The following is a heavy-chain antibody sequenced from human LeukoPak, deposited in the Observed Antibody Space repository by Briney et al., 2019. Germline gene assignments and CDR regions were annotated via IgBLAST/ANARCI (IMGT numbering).Heavy chain of an antibody. CDR2: IIPIFGTA. Sequence: SVTVSCKASGGTFSSYAISWVRQAPGQGLEWMGGIIPIFGTANYAQKFQGRVTITADESTSTAYMELSSLRSEDTAVYYCASTVEMATMAQFDYWGQGTLVTVSS. CDR3: ASTVEMATMAQFDY. V-gene: IGHV1-69*13. D-gene: IGHD5-24*01. CDR1: GGTFSSYA. J-gene: IGHJ4*02.